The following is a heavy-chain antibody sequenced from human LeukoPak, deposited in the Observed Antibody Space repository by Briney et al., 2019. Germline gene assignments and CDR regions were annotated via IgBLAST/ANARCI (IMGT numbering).Heavy chain of an antibody. D-gene: IGHD3-22*01. V-gene: IGHV7-4-1*02. CDR3: ARDKYYYDSSGAFDI. J-gene: IGHJ3*02. CDR1: GYTFTGYY. Sequence: ASVKVSCKASGYTFTGYYMHWVRQAPGQGLEWMGWINTNTGNPTYAQGFTGRFVFSLDTSVSTAYLQISSLKAEDTAVYYCARDKYYYDSSGAFDIWGQGTMVTVSS. CDR2: INTNTGNP.